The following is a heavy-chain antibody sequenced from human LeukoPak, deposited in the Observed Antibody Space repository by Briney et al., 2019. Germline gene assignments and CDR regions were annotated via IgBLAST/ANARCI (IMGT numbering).Heavy chain of an antibody. V-gene: IGHV3-23*01. Sequence: GGSLRLSCEASGFSFSSHGMGWVRQAPGMGLEWVSLISGRGNSKDYADSVKGRFTISRDNSNNTLYLQMNSLRAEDTAVYYCAKVSRTVTTPLGYWGQGTLVTVSS. J-gene: IGHJ4*02. CDR1: GFSFSSHG. D-gene: IGHD4-17*01. CDR2: ISGRGNSK. CDR3: AKVSRTVTTPLGY.